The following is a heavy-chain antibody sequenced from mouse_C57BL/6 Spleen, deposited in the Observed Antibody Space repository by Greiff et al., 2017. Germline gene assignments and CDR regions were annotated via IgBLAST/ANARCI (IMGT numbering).Heavy chain of an antibody. Sequence: QVQLQQPGAELVKPGASVKMSCKASGYTFTSYWITWVKQRPGQGLEWIGDIYPGSGSTNYNEKFKSKATLTVDTSSSTAYMQLSSLTSEDSAVYYCARDYGSRGDAMDYWGQGTSGTVSS. D-gene: IGHD1-1*01. CDR2: IYPGSGST. CDR1: GYTFTSYW. V-gene: IGHV1-55*01. J-gene: IGHJ4*01. CDR3: ARDYGSRGDAMDY.